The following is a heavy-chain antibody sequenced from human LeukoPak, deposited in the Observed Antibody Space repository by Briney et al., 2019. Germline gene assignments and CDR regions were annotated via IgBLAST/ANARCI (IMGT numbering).Heavy chain of an antibody. D-gene: IGHD2-8*01. CDR2: INSGGTVT. V-gene: IGHV3-74*01. CDR3: AKGYCTNGVCYFDY. CDR1: GFTFSDFW. Sequence: PGGSLRLSCAASGFTFSDFWMHWVRQAPGKGLVWVSRINSGGTVTNYADSVEGRLTISRDNAKNTLYLQMNSLRAEDTAVYYCAKGYCTNGVCYFDYWGQGTLVTVSS. J-gene: IGHJ4*02.